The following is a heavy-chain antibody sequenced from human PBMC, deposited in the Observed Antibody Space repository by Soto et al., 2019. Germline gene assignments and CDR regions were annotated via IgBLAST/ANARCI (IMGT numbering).Heavy chain of an antibody. Sequence: KPSETLSLTCADSGGYISSGGYSWSLIRHPPGKGLEWIGYIYHSGSTYYNPSLKRRVTISVDRSKNQFSLKLSSVTAADTAVYYCSREGWFGELVFDYWGQGTLVTVSS. CDR1: GGYISSGGYS. CDR2: IYHSGST. J-gene: IGHJ4*02. V-gene: IGHV4-30-2*01. CDR3: SREGWFGELVFDY. D-gene: IGHD3-10*01.